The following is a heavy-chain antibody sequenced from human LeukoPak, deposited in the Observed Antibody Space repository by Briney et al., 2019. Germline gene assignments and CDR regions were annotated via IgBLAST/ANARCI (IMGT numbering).Heavy chain of an antibody. D-gene: IGHD2-21*02. J-gene: IGHJ5*02. CDR3: ASGRGRKVTWFDT. Sequence: ASVKISCKASGGTFSSYAISWVRQAPGQGLEWMGGIIPIFGTANYAQKFQGRVTITADESTSTAYMELSSLRSEDTAVYYCASGRGRKVTWFDTWGQGTLVTVSS. CDR2: IIPIFGTA. CDR1: GGTFSSYA. V-gene: IGHV1-69*13.